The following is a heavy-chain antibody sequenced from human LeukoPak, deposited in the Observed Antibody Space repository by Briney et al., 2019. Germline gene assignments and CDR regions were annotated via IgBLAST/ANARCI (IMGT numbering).Heavy chain of an antibody. V-gene: IGHV3-73*01. J-gene: IGHJ5*02. Sequence: GGSLRLSCAASKFTFNGSAIHWVRQASGKGLEWVGRIRTKVKNYATAYAESVKGRFTISRDDSRSTAYLQMSSLKTEDTAMYYCTGQDGDMESTLGWFDPWGQGTLVTVSS. CDR1: KFTFNGSA. CDR2: IRTKVKNYAT. D-gene: IGHD5/OR15-5a*01. CDR3: TGQDGDMESTLGWFDP.